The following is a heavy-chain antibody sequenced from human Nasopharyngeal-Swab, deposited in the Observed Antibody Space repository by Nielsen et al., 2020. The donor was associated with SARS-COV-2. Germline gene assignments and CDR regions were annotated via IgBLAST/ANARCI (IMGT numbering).Heavy chain of an antibody. CDR2: ISYDGSNK. V-gene: IGHV3-30-3*01. J-gene: IGHJ5*02. Sequence: GGSLRLSCAASGFTFSSYAMHWVRQAPGKGLEWVAVISYDGSNKYYADSVKGRFTISRDNSKNTLYLQMNSLRAEDTAVYYCARDRRNPRGSGSHRSLYNWFDPWGQGTLVTVSS. CDR1: GFTFSSYA. D-gene: IGHD3-10*01. CDR3: ARDRRNPRGSGSHRSLYNWFDP.